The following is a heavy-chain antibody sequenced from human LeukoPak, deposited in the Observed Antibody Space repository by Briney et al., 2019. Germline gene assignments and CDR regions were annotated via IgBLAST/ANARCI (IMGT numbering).Heavy chain of an antibody. J-gene: IGHJ3*02. V-gene: IGHV1-3*01. D-gene: IGHD3-10*02. CDR2: VNGDSGNS. CDR1: GYTFTRFS. Sequence: ASVKVSCKTSGYTFTRFSMHWVRQAPGQRLEWMGWVNGDSGNSKYSQKLQDRVTITRDTSASTAYMELSSLRSEDTAVYYCAKVDEANVLHIWGQGTMVTVSS. CDR3: AKVDEANVLHI.